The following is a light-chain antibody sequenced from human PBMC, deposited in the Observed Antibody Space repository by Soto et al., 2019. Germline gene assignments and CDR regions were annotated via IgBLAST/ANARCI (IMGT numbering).Light chain of an antibody. J-gene: IGKJ1*01. V-gene: IGKV3-15*01. CDR3: QQYGSSPTT. CDR1: QSVSSN. Sequence: EIVMTQSPATLSVSPGEGATLSCRASQSVSSNLTWYQQKPGQAPRLLIYGASTRATGVPARFSGSGSGTEFTLTISSLQSEDFAVYYCQQYGSSPTTFGQGTKVDIK. CDR2: GAS.